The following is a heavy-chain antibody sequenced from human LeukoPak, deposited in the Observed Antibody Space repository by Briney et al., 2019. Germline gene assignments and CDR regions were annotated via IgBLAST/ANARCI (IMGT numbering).Heavy chain of an antibody. CDR2: INHSGST. V-gene: IGHV4-34*01. D-gene: IGHD2-2*02. CDR1: GGSFSGYY. CDR3: ARGGWDCSSTSCYNYFDY. Sequence: SETLSLTCAVYGGSFSGYYWSWIRQPPGKGLEWIGEINHSGSTNYNPSLKSRVTISVDTSKNQFSLKLSSVTAADTAVYYCARGGWDCSSTSCYNYFDYWGQGTRVTVSS. J-gene: IGHJ4*02.